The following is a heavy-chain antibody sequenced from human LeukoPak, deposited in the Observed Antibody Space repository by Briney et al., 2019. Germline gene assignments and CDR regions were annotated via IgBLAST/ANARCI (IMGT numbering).Heavy chain of an antibody. CDR2: IYHSGST. CDR1: SYSISSGYY. V-gene: IGHV4-38-2*02. J-gene: IGHJ5*02. CDR3: ARAIWPIYANWFDP. D-gene: IGHD2/OR15-2a*01. Sequence: SETLSPTCTVSSYSISSGYYWGWIRQPPGKGLEWIGSIYHSGSTYYNPSLKSRVTISVDTSKNQFSLKLSSVTAADTAVYYCARAIWPIYANWFDPWGQGTLVTVSS.